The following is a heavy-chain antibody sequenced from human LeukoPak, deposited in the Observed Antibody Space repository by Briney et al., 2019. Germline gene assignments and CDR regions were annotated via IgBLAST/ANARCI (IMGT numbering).Heavy chain of an antibody. V-gene: IGHV3-30*19. CDR1: GFPLSSYG. D-gene: IGHD2-8*01. CDR2: ISYDGRNE. CDR3: VREKYCTPTDCLHGRFYFNC. J-gene: IGHJ4*02. Sequence: PGGPLRLPCAPSGFPLSSYGMHWAPQAPGKGREGVQVISYDGRNETHAESVKGRFTISRDNSKNTLYLQMNTLRTEDTALYYCVREKYCTPTDCLHGRFYFNCWGQGTLVTVSS.